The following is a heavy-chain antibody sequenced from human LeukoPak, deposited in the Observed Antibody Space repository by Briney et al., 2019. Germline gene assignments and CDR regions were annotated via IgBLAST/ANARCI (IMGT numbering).Heavy chain of an antibody. CDR1: GFTFSIYG. V-gene: IGHV3-23*01. Sequence: GGSLRLSCAASGFTFSIYGMSWVRQSPGKGLEWVSAISGSASGGITDYADSVRGRFTISRDDYRNTLYLQMNSLRVEDTAVYYCANHRSAFEFWGQGTLVTVSS. CDR3: ANHRSAFEF. J-gene: IGHJ4*02. D-gene: IGHD3-10*01. CDR2: ISGSASGGIT.